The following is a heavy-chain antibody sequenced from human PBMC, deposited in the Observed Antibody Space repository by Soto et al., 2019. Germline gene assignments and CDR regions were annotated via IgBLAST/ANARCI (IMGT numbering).Heavy chain of an antibody. J-gene: IGHJ6*02. Sequence: PSETLSLTCTVSGGSIISYYWIFIRQPPGKGLEWIVYIYYSGSTNYNPSLKSRVTISVDTSKNQFSLKLSSVTAADTAVYYCARVGIYSYYYGMDVWGQGSTVTVSS. CDR1: GGSIISYY. CDR3: ARVGIYSYYYGMDV. CDR2: IYYSGST. V-gene: IGHV4-59*01. D-gene: IGHD5-12*01.